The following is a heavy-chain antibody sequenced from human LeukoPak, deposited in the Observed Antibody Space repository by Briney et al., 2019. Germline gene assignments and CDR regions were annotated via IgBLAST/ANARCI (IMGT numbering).Heavy chain of an antibody. CDR1: VFTFTADY. CDR2: INPNSGGT. D-gene: IGHD1-26*01. V-gene: IGHV1-2*02. CDR3: ARGGQGAPLDY. J-gene: IGHJ4*02. Sequence: GASVKVSCKASVFTFTADYMHWVRQAPGQGLEWMGWINPNSGGTNYAQKFQGRVTMTRYTSISTAYMELSRLRSDDTAVYSCARGGQGAPLDYWGQGSLVTVSS.